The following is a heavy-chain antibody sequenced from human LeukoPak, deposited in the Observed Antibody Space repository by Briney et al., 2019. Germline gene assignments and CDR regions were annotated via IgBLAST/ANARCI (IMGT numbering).Heavy chain of an antibody. V-gene: IGHV3-74*03. CDR2: INTDGSTT. D-gene: IGHD6-19*01. J-gene: IGHJ4*02. CDR3: ARLTVTGTNY. Sequence: PGGSLRLSCVVSGFTFSNYRMHWVRQAPGKGLVWVSGINTDGSTTTYADSVKGRFTISRDNAKNTLYLQMHSRRAEDTAVYYCARLTVTGTNYWGQGTLVTVSS. CDR1: GFTFSNYR.